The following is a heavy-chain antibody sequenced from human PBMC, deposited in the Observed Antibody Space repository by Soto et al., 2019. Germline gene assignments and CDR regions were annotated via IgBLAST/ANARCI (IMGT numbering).Heavy chain of an antibody. CDR3: AGESEDLHSNLDY. CDR2: ISSTTNYI. Sequence: EVQLVESGGGLVKPGGSLRLSCAASGFTFTRYSMNWVRQAPGKGLEWVSSISSTTNYIYYADSMKGRFTVSRDNAKNSVYLEMNRLGREETAVFYRAGESEDLHSNLDYWGQGTLVTVSS. D-gene: IGHD3-10*01. CDR1: GFTFTRYS. J-gene: IGHJ4*02. V-gene: IGHV3-21*04.